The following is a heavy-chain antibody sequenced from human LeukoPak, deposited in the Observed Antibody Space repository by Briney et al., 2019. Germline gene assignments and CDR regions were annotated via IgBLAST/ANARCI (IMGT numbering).Heavy chain of an antibody. V-gene: IGHV3-13*04. J-gene: IGHJ4*02. CDR3: ARGAYYSIN. CDR2: IGTADDT. CDR1: GFTLRSYD. D-gene: IGHD3-10*01. Sequence: PGGSLRLSCVASGFTLRSYDLHWVRQTTGKGLEWVSAIGTADDTFYPDSVKGRFTISRDNSKNTLYLQLNSLRVEDTAVYYCARGAYYSINWGQGTLVTVSS.